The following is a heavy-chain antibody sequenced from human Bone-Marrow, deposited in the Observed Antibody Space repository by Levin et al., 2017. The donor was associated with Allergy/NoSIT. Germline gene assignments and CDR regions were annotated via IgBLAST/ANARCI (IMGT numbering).Heavy chain of an antibody. CDR3: MRVGRLQLNSGVPS. CDR2: IYSGGSGGST. CDR1: GFTVSSNY. Sequence: PGGSLRLSCAASGFTVSSNYMSWVRQAPGKGLEWVSVIYSGGSGGSTYYADSVKGRFTISRDNSKNTLYLQMNSLRAEDTAVYYCMRVGRLQLNSGVPSWGQGTLVTVSS. V-gene: IGHV3-53*01. J-gene: IGHJ5*02. D-gene: IGHD1-1*01.